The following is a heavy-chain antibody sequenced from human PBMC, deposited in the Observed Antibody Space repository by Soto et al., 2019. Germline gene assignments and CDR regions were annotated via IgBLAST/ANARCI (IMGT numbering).Heavy chain of an antibody. CDR1: GGSFSGYY. V-gene: IGHV4-34*01. CDR3: ARIGIVDRSSSSSPFAGHYYDSMDV. Sequence: SETLSLTCAVYGGSFSGYYWSWIRQPPGKGLEWFGEINHSGSTNYNPSLKSRVTISVDTSKNQFSLKLSSVTAADTAVYYCARIGIVDRSSSSSPFAGHYYDSMDVWGKGTTVT. CDR2: INHSGST. D-gene: IGHD6-6*01. J-gene: IGHJ6*03.